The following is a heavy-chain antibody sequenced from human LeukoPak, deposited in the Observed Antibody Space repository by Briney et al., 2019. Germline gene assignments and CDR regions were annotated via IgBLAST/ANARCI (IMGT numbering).Heavy chain of an antibody. CDR1: GFTVSRND. CDR3: ARKVGYGYGIDI. Sequence: GGSLRLSCAASGFTVSRNDMSWVRQAPGKGLQWVSIIENGGSTYYAESVKGRLTISRDNSKNTLYLQMNSPRVEDTAVYYCARKVGYGYGIDIWGQGTMVTVSS. D-gene: IGHD4-17*01. J-gene: IGHJ3*02. V-gene: IGHV3-53*01. CDR2: IENGGST.